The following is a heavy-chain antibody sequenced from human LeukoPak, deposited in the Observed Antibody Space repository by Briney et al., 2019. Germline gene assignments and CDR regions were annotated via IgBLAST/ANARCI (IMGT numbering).Heavy chain of an antibody. CDR1: GFTVSSNY. Sequence: GGSLRLSCAASGFTVSSNYMSWVRQAPGKGLEWVSVIYSGGSTYYADSVKGRFTISRDNSKNMLYLQMNSLRAEDTAVYYCARESAVGDYFDYWGQGTLVTVSS. J-gene: IGHJ4*02. V-gene: IGHV3-53*01. CDR3: ARESAVGDYFDY. D-gene: IGHD2-15*01. CDR2: IYSGGST.